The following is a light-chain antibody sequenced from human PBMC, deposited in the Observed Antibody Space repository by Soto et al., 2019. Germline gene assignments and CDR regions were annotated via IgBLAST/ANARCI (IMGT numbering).Light chain of an antibody. CDR3: QQRSNWPRT. V-gene: IGKV3-11*01. CDR1: QSISSY. CDR2: DVP. J-gene: IGKJ1*01. Sequence: TVLTQSPATLSLSPGERATLSSRASQSISSYLAWYQQKPGKAPRLLIYDVPNRATGIPARFSGSGSGTDFTLTTSSLEPEDFAVYYCQQRSNWPRTFGQGTKVDIK.